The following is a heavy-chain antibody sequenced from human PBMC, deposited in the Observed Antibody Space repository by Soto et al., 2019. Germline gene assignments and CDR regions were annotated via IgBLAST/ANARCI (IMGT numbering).Heavy chain of an antibody. Sequence: PSETLSLTCAVSGGSVSGAGYSWSWIRQPPGGGLDWIGYIYHSGTTYCNPSLKTRLTMSLDRSNNKFSLTLNSVTAADTALYFCARAQFYSGSGNYNNLMFDAWGKGTQVTFSS. D-gene: IGHD3-10*01. CDR3: ARAQFYSGSGNYNNLMFDA. J-gene: IGHJ5*02. CDR1: GGSVSGAGYS. V-gene: IGHV4-30-2*01. CDR2: IYHSGTT.